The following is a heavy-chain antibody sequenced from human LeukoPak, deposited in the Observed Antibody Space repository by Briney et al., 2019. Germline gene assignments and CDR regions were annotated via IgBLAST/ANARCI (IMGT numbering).Heavy chain of an antibody. CDR2: IYYSGST. J-gene: IGHJ4*02. D-gene: IGHD5-24*01. CDR1: GGSISSYY. CDR3: ARDSSNWRQYDC. V-gene: IGHV4-59*12. Sequence: PSETLSLTCTVSGGSISSYYWSWIRQPPGKGLEWIGYIYYSGSTNYNPSLKSRVTISVDTSKNQFSLKLSSVTAADTAMYYCARDSSNWRQYDCWGQGTLVTVSS.